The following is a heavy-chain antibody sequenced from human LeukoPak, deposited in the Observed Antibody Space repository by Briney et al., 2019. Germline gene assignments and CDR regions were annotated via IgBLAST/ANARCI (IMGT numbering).Heavy chain of an antibody. V-gene: IGHV3-23*01. CDR1: GYSFTSYW. CDR3: ARDRDGGNFFFDY. Sequence: GESLKISCKGSGYSFTSYWIGWVRQPPGKGLEWVSAISGSGGSTYYADSVKGRFTISRDNSKNTLYLQMNSLRVEDTAVYYCARDRDGGNFFFDYWGQGTLATVSS. CDR2: ISGSGGST. J-gene: IGHJ4*02. D-gene: IGHD4-23*01.